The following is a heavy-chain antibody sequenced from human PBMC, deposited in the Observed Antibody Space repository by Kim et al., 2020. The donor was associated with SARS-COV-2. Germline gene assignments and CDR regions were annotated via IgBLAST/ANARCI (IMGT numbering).Heavy chain of an antibody. V-gene: IGHV3-21*01. J-gene: IGHJ4*02. Sequence: IYYADSVKGRFTISRDNAKNSLYLQMNSLRAEDTAVYYCASGEITGTTSYWGQGTLVTVSS. CDR3: ASGEITGTTSY. D-gene: IGHD1-7*01. CDR2: I.